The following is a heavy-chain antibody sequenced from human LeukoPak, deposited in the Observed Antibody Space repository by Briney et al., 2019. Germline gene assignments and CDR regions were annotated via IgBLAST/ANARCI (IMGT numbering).Heavy chain of an antibody. CDR2: FYYTGST. D-gene: IGHD3-3*01. CDR3: ARADFWGAFDI. J-gene: IGHJ3*02. Sequence: SETLSLTCTVSGGSIGSYYWSWIRQPPGKGLEWIGYFYYTGSTNYNPSLKSRVAISADTSKTQFSLKLNSVTAADTAVYYCARADFWGAFDIWGQGTMVTVSS. CDR1: GGSIGSYY. V-gene: IGHV4-59*01.